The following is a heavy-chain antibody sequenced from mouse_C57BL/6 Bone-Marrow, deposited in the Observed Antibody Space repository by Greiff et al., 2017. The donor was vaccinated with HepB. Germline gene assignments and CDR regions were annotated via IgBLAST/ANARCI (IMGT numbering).Heavy chain of an antibody. CDR3: TSILPDYGSSPAWFAY. D-gene: IGHD1-1*01. J-gene: IGHJ3*01. CDR1: GYTFTSYW. Sequence: EVKLQESGTVLARPGASVKMSCKTSGYTFTSYWMHWVKQRPGQGLEWIGAIYPGNSDTSYNQKFKGKAKLTADTSASTAYMELSSLTNEDSAVYYCTSILPDYGSSPAWFAYWGQGTLVTVSA. CDR2: IYPGNSDT. V-gene: IGHV1-5*01.